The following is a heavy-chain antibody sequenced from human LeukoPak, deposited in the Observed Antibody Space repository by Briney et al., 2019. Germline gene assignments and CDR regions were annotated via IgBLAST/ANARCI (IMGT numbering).Heavy chain of an antibody. D-gene: IGHD3-22*01. CDR3: ARDRRDRQYYYDSSAFAFDI. CDR1: GFTFSSYS. V-gene: IGHV3-21*01. CDR2: ISSSSSYI. J-gene: IGHJ3*02. Sequence: GGSLRLSCAASGFTFSSYSMNWVRQAPGKGLEWVSSISSSSSYIYYADSVKGRFTISRDNAKNSLYLQMSSLRADDTAVYYCARDRRDRQYYYDSSAFAFDIWGQGTMVTVSS.